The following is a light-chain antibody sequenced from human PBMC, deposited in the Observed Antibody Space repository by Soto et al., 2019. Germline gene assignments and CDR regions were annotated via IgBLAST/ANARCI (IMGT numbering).Light chain of an antibody. J-gene: IGKJ1*01. Sequence: IQMTQSPSTLSASVGDRVTITCRASQSVSDWLAWYQQTPGNPPKLLIYDTSRLESAVQSRCSASGSGTEFTLNISGLPPDDFATYYCHQYNSYTWTFGQGTKVDIK. CDR1: QSVSDW. CDR2: DTS. CDR3: HQYNSYTWT. V-gene: IGKV1-5*01.